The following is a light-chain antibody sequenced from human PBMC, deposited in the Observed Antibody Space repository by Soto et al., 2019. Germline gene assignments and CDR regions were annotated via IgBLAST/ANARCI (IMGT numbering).Light chain of an antibody. V-gene: IGKV3-15*01. J-gene: IGKJ2*01. Sequence: EIVMTQSPATVSVSPGERATLSCRASQSVSSDLAWYQQKPGQAPRLLIYGASTRATGIPARFSGSGSGTEFTLTITSLQSEDFAIYYCHQYDNWPPYTFRQGTKLEIK. CDR1: QSVSSD. CDR3: HQYDNWPPYT. CDR2: GAS.